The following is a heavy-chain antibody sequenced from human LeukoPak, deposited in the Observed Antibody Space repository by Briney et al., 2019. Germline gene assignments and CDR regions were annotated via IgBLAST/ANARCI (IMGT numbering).Heavy chain of an antibody. V-gene: IGHV1-2*02. CDR1: GYTFTGYY. CDR3: ARQTRTAMVTVYFQGLRY. J-gene: IGHJ4*02. D-gene: IGHD5-18*01. CDR2: INPNSGGT. Sequence: GESLKVSCKASGYTFTGYYMHWVRQAPGQGLEWMGWINPNSGGTNYAQKFQGRVAMTRDTSISTAYMELSRLRSDDTAVYYCARQTRTAMVTVYFQGLRYWGQGTLVTVSS.